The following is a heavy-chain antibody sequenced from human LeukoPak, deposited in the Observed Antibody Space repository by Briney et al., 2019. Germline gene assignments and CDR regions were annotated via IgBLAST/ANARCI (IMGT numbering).Heavy chain of an antibody. D-gene: IGHD6-13*01. CDR3: AKDGLIAAAGTDYMDV. Sequence: GGSLRLSCAASGFTFDDYAMHWVRHAPGKGLEWVSGISWNSGSIGYADSVKGRFTISRDNAKNSLYLQMNSLRAEDTALYYCAKDGLIAAAGTDYMDVWGKGTTVTVSS. V-gene: IGHV3-9*01. J-gene: IGHJ6*03. CDR1: GFTFDDYA. CDR2: ISWNSGSI.